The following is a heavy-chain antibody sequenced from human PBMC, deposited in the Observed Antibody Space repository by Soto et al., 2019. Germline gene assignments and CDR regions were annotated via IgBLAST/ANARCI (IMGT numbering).Heavy chain of an antibody. D-gene: IGHD3-22*01. CDR1: GFTFSSYA. CDR3: AKVFYYYDSSGYYYFDY. CDR2: ISGSGSTI. Sequence: GGSLRLSCATSGFTFSSYAVSWVRQAPGKGPEWISSISGSGSTIYYADSVKGRFTISRDNSKNTLYLQMSSLRAEDTAVYYCAKVFYYYDSSGYYYFDYWGRGTLVTVSS. V-gene: IGHV3-23*01. J-gene: IGHJ4*02.